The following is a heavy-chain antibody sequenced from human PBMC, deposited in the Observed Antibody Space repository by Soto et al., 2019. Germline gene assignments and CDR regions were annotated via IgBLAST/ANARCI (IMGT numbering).Heavy chain of an antibody. CDR1: GYTFSNFW. Sequence: PGESLKISCQSSGYTFSNFWIGWVRQLPGKGLEWMGIIYPGDHETRYSPSFHGKVTISADRSINTAYLQWNSLEASDTVMYYCARQGSNGAYYYYGMDVWGQGTTVTVSS. J-gene: IGHJ6*02. D-gene: IGHD3-16*01. V-gene: IGHV5-51*01. CDR3: ARQGSNGAYYYYGMDV. CDR2: IYPGDHET.